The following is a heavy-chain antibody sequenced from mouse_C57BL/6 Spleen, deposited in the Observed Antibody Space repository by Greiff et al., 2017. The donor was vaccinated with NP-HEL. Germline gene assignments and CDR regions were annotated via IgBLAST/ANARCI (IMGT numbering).Heavy chain of an antibody. CDR3: ARGGVTYAMDY. J-gene: IGHJ4*01. CDR1: GFTFSDYG. V-gene: IGHV5-17*01. CDR2: ISSGSSTI. D-gene: IGHD2-2*01. Sequence: VQLKESGGGLVKPGGSLKLSCAASGFTFSDYGMHWVRQAPEKGLEWVAYISSGSSTIYYADTVKGRFTISRDNAKNTLFLQMTSLRSEDTAMYYCARGGVTYAMDYWGQGTSVTVSS.